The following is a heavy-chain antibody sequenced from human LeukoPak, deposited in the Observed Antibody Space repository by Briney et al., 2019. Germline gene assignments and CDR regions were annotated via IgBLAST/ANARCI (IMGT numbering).Heavy chain of an antibody. CDR1: GFTFSDYY. CDR3: ARDSPTAAEGYYYYGMDV. V-gene: IGHV3-11*01. D-gene: IGHD6-13*01. CDR2: ISSSGSTI. J-gene: IGHJ6*02. Sequence: PGGSLRLSCAASGFTFSDYYMSWIRQAPGKGLEWVSYISSSGSTIYYADSVKRRFTISRDNAKNSLYLQMNSLRAEDTAVYYCARDSPTAAEGYYYYGMDVWGQGTTVTVSS.